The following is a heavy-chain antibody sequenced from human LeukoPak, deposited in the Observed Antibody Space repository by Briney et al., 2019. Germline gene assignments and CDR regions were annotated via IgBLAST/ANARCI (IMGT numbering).Heavy chain of an antibody. J-gene: IGHJ6*03. Sequence: PGGSLRLSCAASGFTFSSYAMSWVRQAPGKGLEWVSAISGSGGSTYYADSVKGRFTISRDNSKNTLYLQMNSLRAEDTAVYYCAKAPYYDFWSGYNYYYYYMDVWGKGTTVTVSS. D-gene: IGHD3-3*01. V-gene: IGHV3-23*01. CDR3: AKAPYYDFWSGYNYYYYYMDV. CDR1: GFTFSSYA. CDR2: ISGSGGST.